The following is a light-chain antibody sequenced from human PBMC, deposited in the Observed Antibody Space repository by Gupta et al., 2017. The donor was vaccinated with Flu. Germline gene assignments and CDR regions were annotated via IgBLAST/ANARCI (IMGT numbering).Light chain of an antibody. Sequence: SYELTQPPSVSVSPGQTARITCSGDALPKQYAYWYQQKPGQAPVLVRYKDSERPSGIPERCSGSSSGTTVTLTISGVQAEDEADYYCQSADSSGTVVFGGGTELTV. CDR3: QSADSSGTVV. CDR2: KDS. V-gene: IGLV3-25*02. CDR1: ALPKQY. J-gene: IGLJ2*01.